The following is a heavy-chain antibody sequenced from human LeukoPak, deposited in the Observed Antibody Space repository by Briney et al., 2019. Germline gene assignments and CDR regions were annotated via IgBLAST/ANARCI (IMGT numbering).Heavy chain of an antibody. CDR1: GGSISSGDYY. V-gene: IGHV4-30-4*01. Sequence: SETLSITCTVSGGSISSGDYYWSWIRQPPGKGLEWIGYIYYSGSTYYNPSLKSRVTISVDTSKNQFSLKLSSVTAADTAVYYCAREFDTAMVDWGQGTLVTVSS. CDR2: IYYSGST. CDR3: AREFDTAMVD. J-gene: IGHJ4*02. D-gene: IGHD5-18*01.